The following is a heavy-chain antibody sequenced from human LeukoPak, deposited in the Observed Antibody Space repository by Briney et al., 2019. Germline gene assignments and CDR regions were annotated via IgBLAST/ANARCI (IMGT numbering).Heavy chain of an antibody. CDR3: ARDEAAAGQDY. CDR1: GFTFSSYW. V-gene: IGHV3-7*01. Sequence: GGSLRLSCAASGFTFSSYWTSWVRQAPGKGLEWVANIKQDGSEKYYVDSVKGRFTISRDNAKNSLYLQMNSLRAEDTAVHYCARDEAAAGQDYWGQGTLVTVSS. D-gene: IGHD6-13*01. CDR2: IKQDGSEK. J-gene: IGHJ4*02.